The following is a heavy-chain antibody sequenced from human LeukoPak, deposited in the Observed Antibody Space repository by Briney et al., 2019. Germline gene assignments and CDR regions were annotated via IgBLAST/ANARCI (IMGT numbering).Heavy chain of an antibody. D-gene: IGHD6-19*01. CDR1: GVSISSSSYY. CDR3: ARVSIAVAGVGAFDI. V-gene: IGHV4-39*07. CDR2: IYYSGST. Sequence: SETLSLICTVSGVSISSSSYYWGWIRQPPGKGLEWIASIYYSGSTYYNPSLKSRVTISVDTSKNQFSLKLSSVTAADTAVYYCARVSIAVAGVGAFDIWGQGTMVTVSS. J-gene: IGHJ3*02.